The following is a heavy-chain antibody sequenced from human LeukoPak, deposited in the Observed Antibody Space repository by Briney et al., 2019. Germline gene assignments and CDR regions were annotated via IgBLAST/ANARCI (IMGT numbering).Heavy chain of an antibody. CDR3: ARVSRYVPAANIDY. Sequence: ASVKVSCKASGYTFTGCYMHWVRQAPGQGLEWMGWINPNSGGTNYAQKFQGRVTMTRDTSISTAYMELSRLRSDDTAVYYCARVSRYVPAANIDYWGQGTLVTVSS. CDR2: INPNSGGT. J-gene: IGHJ4*02. V-gene: IGHV1-2*02. CDR1: GYTFTGCY. D-gene: IGHD2-2*01.